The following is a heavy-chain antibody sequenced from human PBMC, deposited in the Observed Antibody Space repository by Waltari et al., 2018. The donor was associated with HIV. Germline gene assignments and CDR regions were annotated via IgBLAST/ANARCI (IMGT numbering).Heavy chain of an antibody. CDR2: NYHSGST. CDR3: ARQIQCSGGSCHDAYFDY. V-gene: IGHV4-38-2*01. CDR1: GYSISSGYY. J-gene: IGHJ4*02. Sequence: QVQLQESGPGLVKPSETLSLTCAVSGYSISSGYYWGWIRQPPGKGLEWIGGNYHSGSTYYNPSLKSRVTISVDTSKNQFSLKLSSVTAADTAVYYCARQIQCSGGSCHDAYFDYWGQGTLVTVSS. D-gene: IGHD2-15*01.